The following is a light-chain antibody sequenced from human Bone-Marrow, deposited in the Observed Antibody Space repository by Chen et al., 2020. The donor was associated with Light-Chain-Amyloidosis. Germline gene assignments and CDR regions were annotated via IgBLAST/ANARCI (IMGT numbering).Light chain of an antibody. J-gene: IGLJ3*02. V-gene: IGLV3-21*02. CDR2: DDS. CDR1: NIGSTS. Sequence: SYVLTQPSSVSVAPGQTATIACGGNNIGSTSGHWYQQTPGQAPLLVVYDDSDRPSGIPERLPGSTSGNTPTLTISRVKAGDEADYYCQVWDRSSDRPVFGGGTKLTVL. CDR3: QVWDRSSDRPV.